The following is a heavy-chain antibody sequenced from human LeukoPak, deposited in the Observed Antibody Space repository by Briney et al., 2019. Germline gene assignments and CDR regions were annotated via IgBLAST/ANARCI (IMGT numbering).Heavy chain of an antibody. CDR2: IYSGGST. CDR3: ARDLGSGWNFDY. V-gene: IGHV3-53*01. Sequence: GGSLRLSCAASGFTVSSNYMNWVRQAPGKGLEWVSIIYSGGSTYYADSVKGRFTISRDNSKNTLYLQMNSLRAEDTAVYYCARDLGSGWNFDYWGQGALVTVSS. D-gene: IGHD6-19*01. CDR1: GFTVSSNY. J-gene: IGHJ4*02.